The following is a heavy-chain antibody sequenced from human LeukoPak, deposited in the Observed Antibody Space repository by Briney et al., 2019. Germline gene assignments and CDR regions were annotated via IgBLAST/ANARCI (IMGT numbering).Heavy chain of an antibody. V-gene: IGHV4-30-4*01. D-gene: IGHD4-17*01. CDR1: GGSISSGDYY. CDR3: ARVGQDDYGDYLTYYYYGMDV. CDR2: IYYSGST. Sequence: SSETLSLTCTVSGGSISSGDYYWSWIRQPPGKGLEWIGYIYYSGSTYYNPSLKSRVTISVDTSKNQFSLKLSSVTAADTAVYYCARVGQDDYGDYLTYYYYGMDVWGQGTTVTVSS. J-gene: IGHJ6*02.